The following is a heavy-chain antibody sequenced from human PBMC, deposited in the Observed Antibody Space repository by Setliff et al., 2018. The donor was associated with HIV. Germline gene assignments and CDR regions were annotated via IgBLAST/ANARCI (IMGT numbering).Heavy chain of an antibody. D-gene: IGHD4-17*01. CDR1: GFIFSSYE. CDR3: ARSPYGDYGLDY. CDR2: ISSSSSSI. J-gene: IGHJ4*02. V-gene: IGHV3-48*03. Sequence: GGSLRLSCAASGFIFSSYEMNWVRQAPGKGLEWVSYISSSSSSIYYADSVKGRFTISRDNAKNSLYLQMNTLRAEDTAVYFCARSPYGDYGLDYWGQGTLVTVSS.